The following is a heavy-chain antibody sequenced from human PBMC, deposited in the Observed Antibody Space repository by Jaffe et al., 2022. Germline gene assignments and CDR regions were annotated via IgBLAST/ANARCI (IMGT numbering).Heavy chain of an antibody. V-gene: IGHV1-2*06. J-gene: IGHJ4*02. CDR3: ASLFAGHSAYESH. CDR1: GYTFTVYY. D-gene: IGHD5-12*01. CDR2: INPNTGAT. Sequence: QVQLVQSGAEMKKPGASVKVSCKASGYTFTVYYMHWVRQAPGQGLEWMGRINPNTGATNYAQKFQGRVTMTRDTSISTAYMELNSLRSDDTAVYYCASLFAGHSAYESHWGQGTLVTVSS.